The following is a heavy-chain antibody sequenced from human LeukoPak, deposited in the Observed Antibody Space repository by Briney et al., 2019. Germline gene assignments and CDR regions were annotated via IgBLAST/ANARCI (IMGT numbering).Heavy chain of an antibody. CDR1: GGSISSYY. V-gene: IGHV4-59*08. D-gene: IGHD3-3*01. J-gene: IGHJ3*02. CDR2: IYYSGST. Sequence: SETLSLTCTVSGGSISSYYWRWIRQPPGKGLEWIGYIYYSGSTNYNPSLKSRVTISVDTSKNQFSLKLSSVTAADTAVYYCARRAARSGYYTGPFDIWGQGTMVTVSS. CDR3: ARRAARSGYYTGPFDI.